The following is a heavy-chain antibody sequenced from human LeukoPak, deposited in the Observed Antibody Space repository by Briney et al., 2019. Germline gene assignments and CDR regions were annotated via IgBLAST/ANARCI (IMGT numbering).Heavy chain of an antibody. V-gene: IGHV3-23*01. CDR1: GFTFSSYA. CDR3: AILDFVVVPAALHN. D-gene: IGHD2-2*01. Sequence: GGSLRLSCAASGFTFSSYAMSWVRQAPGKGLEWVSAISGSGGSTYSADSVKGRFTISRDNSKNTLYLQMNSLRAEDTAVYYCAILDFVVVPAALHNWGQGTLVTVSS. J-gene: IGHJ4*02. CDR2: ISGSGGST.